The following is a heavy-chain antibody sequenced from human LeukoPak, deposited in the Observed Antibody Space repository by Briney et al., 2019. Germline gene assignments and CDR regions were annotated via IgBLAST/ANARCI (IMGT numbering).Heavy chain of an antibody. J-gene: IGHJ4*02. V-gene: IGHV4-59*08. CDR2: ISYSGGT. CDR3: ARARYGDHFDY. CDR1: GDSILISH. D-gene: IGHD4-17*01. Sequence: SETLSLTCTVSGDSILISHWSWIRRPPGTGLEFIGYISYSGGTNYNPSLKSRVTISLDTSKNQFSLKVNSVTAADTAVYYCARARYGDHFDYWGQGTLVTVSS.